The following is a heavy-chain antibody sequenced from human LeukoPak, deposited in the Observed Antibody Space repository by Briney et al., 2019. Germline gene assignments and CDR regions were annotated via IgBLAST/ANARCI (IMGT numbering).Heavy chain of an antibody. J-gene: IGHJ4*02. CDR2: IYHSGST. CDR1: GGSISSGGYY. Sequence: SETLSLTCTVSGGSISSGGYYWSWIRQPPGKGLEWIGYIYHSGSTYYNPSLKNRVTISVDRSKNQFSLKLSSVTAADTAVYYCAREGAARNFDYWGQGILVTVSS. V-gene: IGHV4-30-2*01. CDR3: AREGAARNFDY. D-gene: IGHD6-6*01.